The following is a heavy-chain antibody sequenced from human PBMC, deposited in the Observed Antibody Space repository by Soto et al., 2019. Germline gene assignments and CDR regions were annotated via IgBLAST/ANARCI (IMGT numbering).Heavy chain of an antibody. J-gene: IGHJ6*02. CDR3: ASKVLLEQERSHYYGMDV. V-gene: IGHV1-3*01. CDR1: GYTFTSYA. CDR2: INAGNGNT. Sequence: ASLKVSCTESGYTFTSYAMHWVRQAPGQRLEWMGWINAGNGNTKYSQKFQGRVTITRDTSASTAYMELSSLRSEDTAVYYCASKVLLEQERSHYYGMDVWRQGTTVTISS. D-gene: IGHD1-1*01.